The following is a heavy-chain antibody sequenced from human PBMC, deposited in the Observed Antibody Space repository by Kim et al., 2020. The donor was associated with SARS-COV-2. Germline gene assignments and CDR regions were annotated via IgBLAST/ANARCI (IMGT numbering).Heavy chain of an antibody. CDR3: AKDAKPEYYYMEV. Sequence: YYAESVEGRFTISRDNFKNSVYLHLNSLRAEETAVYYCAKDAKPEYYYMEVWGKGTTVTVSS. J-gene: IGHJ6*03. D-gene: IGHD2-2*02. V-gene: IGHV3-30*02.